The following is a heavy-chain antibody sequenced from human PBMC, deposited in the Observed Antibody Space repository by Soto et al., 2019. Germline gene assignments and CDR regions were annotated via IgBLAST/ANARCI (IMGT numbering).Heavy chain of an antibody. D-gene: IGHD3-10*01. Sequence: GSLRLSCAASGFTFSSYWMHWVRQAPGKGLVWVSRIHSDGSSTNYADSVKGRFTISRDNAKKTLYLQMNSLRAEGTAVYYCARRRRGFGELLDYWGQGTPVTVLL. CDR1: GFTFSSYW. CDR3: ARRRRGFGELLDY. V-gene: IGHV3-74*01. J-gene: IGHJ4*02. CDR2: IHSDGSST.